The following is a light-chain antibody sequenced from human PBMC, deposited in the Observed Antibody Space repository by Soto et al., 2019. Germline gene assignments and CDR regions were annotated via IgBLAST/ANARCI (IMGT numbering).Light chain of an antibody. V-gene: IGKV3-20*01. CDR1: ESVSSSY. CDR3: QDYGSSRT. Sequence: EIVLTQSPGTLSLSPGERATLYCRASESVSSSYLAWYQQKPGQAPRLLIYGASSRATGIPDRFSGSGSGTDFTLTISRLEPEDFAVYYCQDYGSSRTFGQGTRVEVK. J-gene: IGKJ1*01. CDR2: GAS.